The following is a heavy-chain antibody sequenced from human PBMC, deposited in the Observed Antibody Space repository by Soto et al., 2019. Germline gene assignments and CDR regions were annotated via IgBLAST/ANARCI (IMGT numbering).Heavy chain of an antibody. J-gene: IGHJ5*02. Sequence: GGSLRLSCAASGATFSDYGMHWVRQAPGKGLEWVAVVSYDGTNKHYADSVKGRFTISRDNSKNTLFLQMNSLRTEDTAVYYCAKDYFMITSGGVIVKKWFAPWGQGTHVTVSS. V-gene: IGHV3-30*18. CDR1: GATFSDYG. D-gene: IGHD3-16*02. CDR2: VSYDGTNK. CDR3: AKDYFMITSGGVIVKKWFAP.